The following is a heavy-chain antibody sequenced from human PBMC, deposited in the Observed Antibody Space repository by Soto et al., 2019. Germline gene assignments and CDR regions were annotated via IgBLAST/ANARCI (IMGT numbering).Heavy chain of an antibody. V-gene: IGHV1-69*01. D-gene: IGHD3-22*01. CDR2: IIPIFGTA. J-gene: IGHJ4*02. CDR1: GGTFSSYA. Sequence: QVQLVQSGAEVKKPGSSVKVSCKASGGTFSSYAISWVRQAPGQGLEWMGGIIPIFGTANYAQKFQGRVTITADESTSPAYMGLSSLRSEDTAVYYCAKGGGTYYYDSSGYPDWGQGTLVTVSS. CDR3: AKGGGTYYYDSSGYPD.